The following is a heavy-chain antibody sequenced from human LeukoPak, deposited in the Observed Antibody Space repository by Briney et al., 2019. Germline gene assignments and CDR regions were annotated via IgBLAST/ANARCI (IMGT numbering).Heavy chain of an antibody. CDR1: GGSISSYY. CDR2: IYYSGST. CDR3: ARDFTPYYYGSGNSLGY. V-gene: IGHV4-59*01. D-gene: IGHD3-10*01. J-gene: IGHJ4*02. Sequence: PSETLSLTCTVSGGSISSYYWSWIRQPPGKGLEWIGYIYYSGSTNYNPSLKSRVTISVDTSKNQFSLKLSSVTAADTAVYYCARDFTPYYYGSGNSLGYWGQGTLVTVSS.